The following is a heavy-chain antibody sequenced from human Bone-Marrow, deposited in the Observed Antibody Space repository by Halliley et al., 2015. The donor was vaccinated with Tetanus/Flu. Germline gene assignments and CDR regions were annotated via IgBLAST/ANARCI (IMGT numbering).Heavy chain of an antibody. V-gene: IGHV3-7*03. D-gene: IGHD3-10*01. CDR2: INQDANEI. J-gene: IGHJ4*02. CDR3: AVGSGWTMEY. Sequence: GLEGGAIINQDANEIHYVDSVKGRFTISRDNAENSIYLQMNNLRGDDTAVYYCAVGSGWTMEYWGQGTPVTVSS.